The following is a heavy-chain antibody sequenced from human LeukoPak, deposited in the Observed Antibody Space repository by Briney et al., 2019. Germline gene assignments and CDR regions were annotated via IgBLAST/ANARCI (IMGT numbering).Heavy chain of an antibody. D-gene: IGHD6-19*01. CDR1: GFTVSSNY. Sequence: GGSLRLSCAASGFTVSSNYMSWVRQAPGKGLEWVSVIYSGGSTYYADSVKGRFTISRDNSKNTLYLQMGSLRAEDMAVYYCARGYSSALIDYWGQGTLVTVSS. J-gene: IGHJ4*02. V-gene: IGHV3-66*01. CDR3: ARGYSSALIDY. CDR2: IYSGGST.